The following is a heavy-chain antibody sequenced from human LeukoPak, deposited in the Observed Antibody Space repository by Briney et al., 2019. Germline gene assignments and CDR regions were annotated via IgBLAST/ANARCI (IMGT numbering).Heavy chain of an antibody. CDR1: GFTFSTYW. CDR3: VKDAMGASDY. CDR2: INQGGSES. Sequence: PGGSLRLSCTASGFTFSTYWMTWVRQAPGKGLEWVANINQGGSESYYVDSVKGRFTISRDNSKNILYLQMNRLTIEDAAVYSCVKDAMGASDYWGQGTLVTVSS. J-gene: IGHJ4*02. D-gene: IGHD5-24*01. V-gene: IGHV3-7*01.